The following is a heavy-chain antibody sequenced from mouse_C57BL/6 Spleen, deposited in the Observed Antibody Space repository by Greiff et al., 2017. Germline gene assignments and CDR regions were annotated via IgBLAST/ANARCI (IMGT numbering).Heavy chain of an antibody. V-gene: IGHV1-64*01. J-gene: IGHJ2*01. D-gene: IGHD1-1*01. CDR3: ASYYYGSKGYYFDY. CDR2: IHPNSGST. CDR1: GYTFTSYW. Sequence: QVQLQQPGAELVKPGASVKLSCKASGYTFTSYWMHWVKQRPGQGLEWIGMIHPNSGSTNYNEKFKSKATLTVDKSSSTAYMQLSSLTSEDSAVYYCASYYYGSKGYYFDYWGQGTTLTVSS.